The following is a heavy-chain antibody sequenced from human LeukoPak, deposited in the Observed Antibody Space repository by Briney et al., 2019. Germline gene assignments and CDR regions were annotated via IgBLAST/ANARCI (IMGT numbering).Heavy chain of an antibody. CDR3: ARDSLGYDFWSGYERFDYYYYYMDV. J-gene: IGHJ6*03. Sequence: PSETLSLTCAVSGYSISSGYYWGWIRQPPGKGLEWIGSIYHSGSTYYNPSLKSRVTISVDTSKNQFSLKLSSVTAEDTAVYYCARDSLGYDFWSGYERFDYYYYYMDVWGKGTTVTVSS. CDR1: GYSISSGYY. CDR2: IYHSGST. D-gene: IGHD3-3*01. V-gene: IGHV4-38-2*02.